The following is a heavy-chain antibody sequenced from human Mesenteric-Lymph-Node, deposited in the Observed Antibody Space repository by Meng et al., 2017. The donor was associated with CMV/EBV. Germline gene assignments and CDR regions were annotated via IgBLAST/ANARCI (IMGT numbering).Heavy chain of an antibody. D-gene: IGHD2-2*02. CDR1: SYA. Sequence: SYAMSWVRQVPGTGLEWVSAINSNGGGTYYADSVKGRFTISRDNSKNTLYLQMNSLRAEDTAVYYCAKFRRLGCSSTSCYTDYYFDYWGQGTLVTVSS. V-gene: IGHV3-23*01. CDR3: AKFRRLGCSSTSCYTDYYFDY. J-gene: IGHJ4*02. CDR2: INSNGGGT.